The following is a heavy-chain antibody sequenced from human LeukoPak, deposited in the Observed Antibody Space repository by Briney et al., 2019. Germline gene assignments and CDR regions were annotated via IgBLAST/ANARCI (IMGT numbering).Heavy chain of an antibody. CDR1: GFTFDDYG. CDR3: ARDYSSSWTGAFDI. CDR2: INWNGGST. J-gene: IGHJ3*02. Sequence: GGSLRLSCAASGFTFDDYGMSWVRQAPGKGLEWVSGINWNGGSTGYADSVKGRFTISRDNAKNSLYLQMNSLRAEDTALYYCARDYSSSWTGAFDICGQGTMVTVSS. V-gene: IGHV3-20*04. D-gene: IGHD6-13*01.